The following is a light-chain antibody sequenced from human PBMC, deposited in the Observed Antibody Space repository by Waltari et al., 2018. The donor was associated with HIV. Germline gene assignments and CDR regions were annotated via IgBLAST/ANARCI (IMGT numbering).Light chain of an antibody. V-gene: IGLV3-10*01. CDR1: TSPKKY. Sequence: SYELTQPPSVSVSPGQTARITRPGDTSPKKYAHWDQQKSGQAHVLVSYEDIKRPSGIPERFSCSSSGTMAILTISGAQVEDEADYYCYSTESNGNHRVFGGGTKLTVL. J-gene: IGLJ3*02. CDR2: EDI. CDR3: YSTESNGNHRV.